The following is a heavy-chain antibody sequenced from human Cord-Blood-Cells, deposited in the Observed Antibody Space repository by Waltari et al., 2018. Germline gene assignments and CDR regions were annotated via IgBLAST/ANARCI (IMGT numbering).Heavy chain of an antibody. V-gene: IGHV1-46*01. CDR1: GYTFTSYH. J-gene: IGHJ5*02. D-gene: IGHD5-18*01. CDR2: INPSGGST. Sequence: QVQLVQSGAEVKKPGASVKVSCKASGYTFTSYHMHWVRQAPGQGLEWMGIINPSGGSTSYAQKFQGRVTMTRDTSTSTVYMELSSLRSEDTAVYYCARERGDTNWFDPWGQGTLVTVSS. CDR3: ARERGDTNWFDP.